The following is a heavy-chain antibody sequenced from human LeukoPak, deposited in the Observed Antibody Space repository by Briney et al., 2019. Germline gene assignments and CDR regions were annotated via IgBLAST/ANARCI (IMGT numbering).Heavy chain of an antibody. V-gene: IGHV4-59*12. CDR2: IYYSGST. J-gene: IGHJ4*02. Sequence: SETLSLTCTVSGGSISSYYWSWIRQPPGKGLEWIGYIYYSGSTYYNPSLKSRVTISVDTSKNQFSLKLSSVTAADTAVNYCARGEDGGAVAGRGGVDYWGQGTLVTVSS. CDR1: GGSISSYY. CDR3: ARGEDGGAVAGRGGVDY. D-gene: IGHD6-19*01.